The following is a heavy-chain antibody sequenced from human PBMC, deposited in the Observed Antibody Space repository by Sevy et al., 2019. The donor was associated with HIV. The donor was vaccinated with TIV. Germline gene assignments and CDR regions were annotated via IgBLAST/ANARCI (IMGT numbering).Heavy chain of an antibody. CDR3: AKRFPKGTYFDI. D-gene: IGHD3-9*01. CDR1: GFMFSNYT. Sequence: GGSLRLSCAASGFMFSNYTMSWVRQAPVKGLEWVSVISGSGGRTHYADSVKGRFTISRENSKNTLYLQMNSLRAEDTAVYYCAKRFPKGTYFDIWGQGTLVTVSS. CDR2: ISGSGGRT. V-gene: IGHV3-23*01. J-gene: IGHJ4*02.